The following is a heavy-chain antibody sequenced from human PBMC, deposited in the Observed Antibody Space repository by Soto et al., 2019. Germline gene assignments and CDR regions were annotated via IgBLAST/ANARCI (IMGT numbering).Heavy chain of an antibody. J-gene: IGHJ6*02. CDR1: GFAFNSYT. D-gene: IGHD1-1*01. Sequence: GGSLRISCAASGFAFNSYTMNCVRQAPGKGLEWVSSISKSSYYIYYVESVKGRFTISRDNAKNSLFLQMNSLRADDTAVYYCAKQVQLQFYGMDIWGQGTTVTVSS. CDR3: AKQVQLQFYGMDI. CDR2: ISKSSYYI. V-gene: IGHV3-21*01.